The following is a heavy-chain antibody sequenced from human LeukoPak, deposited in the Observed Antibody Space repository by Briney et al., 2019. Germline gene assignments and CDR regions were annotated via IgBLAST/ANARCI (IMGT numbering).Heavy chain of an antibody. CDR2: ISGSGGST. CDR3: AKESIAVAGTGDAFDI. CDR1: GFTFSSYG. D-gene: IGHD6-19*01. Sequence: GGSLRLSCAASGFTFSSYGMSWVRQAPGKGLEWVSLISGSGGSTYYADSVKGRFTISRDNSKNTLYLQMNSLRAEDTAVYYCAKESIAVAGTGDAFDIWGQGTMVTVSS. J-gene: IGHJ3*02. V-gene: IGHV3-23*01.